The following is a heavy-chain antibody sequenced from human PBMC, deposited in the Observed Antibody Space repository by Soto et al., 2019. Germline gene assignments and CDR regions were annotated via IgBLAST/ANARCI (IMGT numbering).Heavy chain of an antibody. J-gene: IGHJ4*02. CDR2: ISGSGGST. D-gene: IGHD2-15*01. Sequence: EMQLLESGGGLVQPGGSLRLSCAASGFTFSSFAMSWVRQAPGKGLDWVSAISGSGGSTYSADSVKGRFTISRYKSKNTRYFQMSSLRAEDQAGFYLAGGVPACKGSPPDFRGQGALVTVSS. CDR3: AGGVPACKGSPPDF. CDR1: GFTFSSFA. V-gene: IGHV3-23*01.